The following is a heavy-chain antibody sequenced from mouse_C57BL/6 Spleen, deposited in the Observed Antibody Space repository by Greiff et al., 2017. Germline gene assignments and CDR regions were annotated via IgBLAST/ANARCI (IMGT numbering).Heavy chain of an antibody. CDR1: GYSFTGYY. Sequence: EVKLMESGPELVKPGASVKISCKASGYSFTGYYMNWVKQSPEKSLEWIGEINPSTGGTTYNQKFKAKATLTVDKSSSTAYMQLKSLTSEDSAVYYCARGHGFEGYFDVWGTGTTVTVSS. J-gene: IGHJ1*03. V-gene: IGHV1-42*01. CDR3: ARGHGFEGYFDV. D-gene: IGHD1-1*01. CDR2: INPSTGGT.